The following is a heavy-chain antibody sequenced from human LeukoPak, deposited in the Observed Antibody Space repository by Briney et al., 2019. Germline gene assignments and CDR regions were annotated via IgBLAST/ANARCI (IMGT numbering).Heavy chain of an antibody. D-gene: IGHD3-3*02. CDR2: MNPNSGNT. Sequence: ASVKVSCKASGYTFTSYDINWVRQATGQGLEWMGWMNPNSGNTGYAQKFQGRVTMTRNTSISTAYMELSSLRSEDTAVYYCARENRLAALPGGWFDPWGQGTLVTVSS. CDR1: GYTFTSYD. J-gene: IGHJ5*02. V-gene: IGHV1-8*01. CDR3: ARENRLAALPGGWFDP.